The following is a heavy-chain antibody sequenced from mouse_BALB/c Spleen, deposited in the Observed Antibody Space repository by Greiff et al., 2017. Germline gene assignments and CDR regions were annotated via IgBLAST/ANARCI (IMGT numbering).Heavy chain of an antibody. CDR2: ISNGGGST. CDR3: ARQVDGSWYFDV. Sequence: EVMLVESGGGLVQPGGSLKLSCAASGFTFSSYTMSWVRQTPEKRLEWVAYISNGGGSTYYPDTVKGRFTISRDNAKNTLYLQMSSLKSEDTAMYYCARQVDGSWYFDVWGAGTTVTVSS. D-gene: IGHD2-3*01. J-gene: IGHJ1*01. CDR1: GFTFSSYT. V-gene: IGHV5-12-2*01.